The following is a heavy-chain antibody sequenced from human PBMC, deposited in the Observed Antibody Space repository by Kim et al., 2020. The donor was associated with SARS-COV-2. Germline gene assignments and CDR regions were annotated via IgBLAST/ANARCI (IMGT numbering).Heavy chain of an antibody. CDR3: AKDRRLVAAADAGYYYYGMDV. D-gene: IGHD6-13*01. CDR1: GFTFSSYG. V-gene: IGHV3-30*18. J-gene: IGHJ6*02. Sequence: GGSLRLSCAASGFTFSSYGMHWVRQAPGKGLEWVAVISYDGSNKYYADSVKGRFTISRDNSKNTLYLQMNSLRAEDTAVYYCAKDRRLVAAADAGYYYYGMDVWGQGTTVTVSS. CDR2: ISYDGSNK.